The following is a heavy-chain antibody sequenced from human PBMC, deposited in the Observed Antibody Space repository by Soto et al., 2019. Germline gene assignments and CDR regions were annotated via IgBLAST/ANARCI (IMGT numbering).Heavy chain of an antibody. CDR1: GFTFSNAW. J-gene: IGHJ4*02. Sequence: GGSLRLSCAASGFTFSNAWMSLFLHAPLNGLEWVGRIKSKTDGGTTDYAAPVKGRFTISRDDSKNTLYLQMNSLKTEDTAVYYCTTEGIFTDYYGSGSYPYWGQGTLVTVS. V-gene: IGHV3-15*01. CDR2: IKSKTDGGTT. CDR3: TTEGIFTDYYGSGSYPY. D-gene: IGHD3-10*01.